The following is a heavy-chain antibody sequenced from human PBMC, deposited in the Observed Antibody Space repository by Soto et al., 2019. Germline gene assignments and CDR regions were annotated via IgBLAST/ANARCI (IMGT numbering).Heavy chain of an antibody. CDR3: AREALGIWYDFDY. J-gene: IGHJ4*02. CDR1: GFTFSTYS. V-gene: IGHV3-48*02. D-gene: IGHD2-8*01. CDR2: ISSSSSTI. Sequence: EVQLVESGGGLVQPGGSLRLSCAASGFTFSTYSMNWVRQAPGKGLEWVSYISSSSSTIYYADSVKGRFTISRDNAKNSLYLQMNSLRDDDTAVYYCAREALGIWYDFDYWGQGTLVTVSS.